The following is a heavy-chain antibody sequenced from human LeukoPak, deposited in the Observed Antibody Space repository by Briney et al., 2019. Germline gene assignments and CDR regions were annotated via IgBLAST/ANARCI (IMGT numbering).Heavy chain of an antibody. CDR1: GFTFSSYG. D-gene: IGHD3-22*01. CDR2: IWYDGSNK. J-gene: IGHJ4*02. V-gene: IGHV3-33*06. Sequence: GGSLRLSCAASGFTFSSYGMHWVRQAPGKGLEWVAVIWYDGSNKYYADSVKGRFTISRDNSKNTLYLQMNSLRAEDTAVYYCAKSYYDTIGAQYWGQGTLVTVSS. CDR3: AKSYYDTIGAQY.